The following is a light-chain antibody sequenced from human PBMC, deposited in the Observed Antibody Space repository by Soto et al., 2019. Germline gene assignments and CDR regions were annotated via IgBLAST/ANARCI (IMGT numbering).Light chain of an antibody. J-gene: IGLJ2*01. V-gene: IGLV2-14*03. Sequence: QSALTQPASVSGSPGQSITISCAGTSSDVGGYNYVSWYQQHPGKVPRLIISDVNKRPSGVSDRFSDSKSGNTASLTISGLQVEDEADYYCATFTGSVNVVFGGGSKLTF. CDR1: SSDVGGYNY. CDR2: DVN. CDR3: ATFTGSVNVV.